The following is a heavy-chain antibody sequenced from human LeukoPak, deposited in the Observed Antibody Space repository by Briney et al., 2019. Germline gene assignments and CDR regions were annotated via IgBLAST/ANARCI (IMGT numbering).Heavy chain of an antibody. CDR3: AKDLGVGYYDSSGRPVYYYYGMDV. Sequence: GGSLRLSCAASGFTFSSYGMYWVRQAPGKGLEWVAVISYDGSNKYYADSVKGRFTISRDNSKNTLYLQMNSLRAEDTAVYYCAKDLGVGYYDSSGRPVYYYYGMDVWGQGTTVTVSS. V-gene: IGHV3-30*18. D-gene: IGHD3-22*01. CDR2: ISYDGSNK. J-gene: IGHJ6*02. CDR1: GFTFSSYG.